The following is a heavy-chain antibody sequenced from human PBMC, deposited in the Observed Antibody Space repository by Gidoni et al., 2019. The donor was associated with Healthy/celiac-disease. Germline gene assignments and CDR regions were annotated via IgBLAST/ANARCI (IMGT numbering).Heavy chain of an antibody. CDR3: AKDTKWYIYGDHNGGMDV. D-gene: IGHD4-17*01. CDR1: GFTFSHHA. V-gene: IGHV3-23*01. Sequence: EVQLLESGGGLVQPGGSLRLSCAASGFTFSHHAMSWVRQAPGKGLEWVSAISGSGGSTYYADSVKGRFTISRDNSKNTLYLQMNSLRAEDTAVYYCAKDTKWYIYGDHNGGMDVWGQGTTVTVSS. CDR2: ISGSGGST. J-gene: IGHJ6*02.